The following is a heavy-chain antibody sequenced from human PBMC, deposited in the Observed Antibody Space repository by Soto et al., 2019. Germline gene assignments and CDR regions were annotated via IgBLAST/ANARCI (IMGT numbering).Heavy chain of an antibody. CDR1: GYTFTGYY. J-gene: IGHJ4*02. D-gene: IGHD1-26*01. CDR3: AREGGEWELTTFGAFDY. Sequence: QVQLVQSGAEVKKPGASVKVSCKASGYTFTGYYMHWVRQAPGQGLEWMGWINPNSGGTNYAQKFQGWVTMTRDTSISTAYMELSRLRSDDTAVYYCAREGGEWELTTFGAFDYWGQGTLVTVSS. CDR2: INPNSGGT. V-gene: IGHV1-2*04.